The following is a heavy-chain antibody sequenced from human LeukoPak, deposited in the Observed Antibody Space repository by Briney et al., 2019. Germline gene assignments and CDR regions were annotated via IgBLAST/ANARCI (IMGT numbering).Heavy chain of an antibody. D-gene: IGHD1-26*01. CDR2: ISSSSSYI. V-gene: IGHV3-21*01. CDR3: ARKGLWELPDY. Sequence: TGGSLRLFCAASGFTFSSYSMNWVRQAPGKGLEWVSSISSSSSYIYYADSVKGRFTISRDNAKNSLYLQMNSLRAEDTAAYYCARKGLWELPDYWGQGTLVTVSS. J-gene: IGHJ4*02. CDR1: GFTFSSYS.